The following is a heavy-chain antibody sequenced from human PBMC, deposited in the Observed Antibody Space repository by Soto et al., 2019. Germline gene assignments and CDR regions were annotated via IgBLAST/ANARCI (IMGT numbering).Heavy chain of an antibody. V-gene: IGHV4-30-4*01. CDR2: IYYSGST. CDR3: ARESRMGVRGY. Sequence: SETLSLTCTVSGGSISSGDYYWSWIRQPPGKGLEWIGYIYYSGSTYYNPSLKSRVTISVDTSKNQFSLKLSSVTAADTAVYYCARESRMGVRGYWGQGTLVTVSS. CDR1: GGSISSGDYY. D-gene: IGHD3-10*01. J-gene: IGHJ4*02.